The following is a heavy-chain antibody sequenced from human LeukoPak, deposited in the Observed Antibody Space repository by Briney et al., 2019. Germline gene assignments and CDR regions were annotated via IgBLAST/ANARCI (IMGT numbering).Heavy chain of an antibody. Sequence: KSSETLSLTCTVSGSSISSYYWSWIRQPPGKGLEWIGYIYYSGSTNYNPSLKSRVTISVDTSKNQFSLKLSSVTAADTAVYYCARAGSSSWSYYFDYWGQGTLVTVSS. J-gene: IGHJ4*02. D-gene: IGHD6-13*01. CDR1: GSSISSYY. CDR3: ARAGSSSWSYYFDY. CDR2: IYYSGST. V-gene: IGHV4-59*01.